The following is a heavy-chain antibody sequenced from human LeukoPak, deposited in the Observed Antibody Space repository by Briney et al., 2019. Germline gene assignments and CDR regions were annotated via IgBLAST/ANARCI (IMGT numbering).Heavy chain of an antibody. CDR3: AKAGRWLQFYFDY. D-gene: IGHD5-24*01. CDR1: GLTFSSYS. J-gene: IGHJ4*02. V-gene: IGHV3-48*02. Sequence: GGSLRLSCAASGLTFSSYSMNWVRQAPGKGLEWVSYISSSSSTIYYADSVKGRFTISRDNAKNSLYLQMNSLRDEDTAVYYCAKAGRWLQFYFDYWGQGTLVTVSS. CDR2: ISSSSSTI.